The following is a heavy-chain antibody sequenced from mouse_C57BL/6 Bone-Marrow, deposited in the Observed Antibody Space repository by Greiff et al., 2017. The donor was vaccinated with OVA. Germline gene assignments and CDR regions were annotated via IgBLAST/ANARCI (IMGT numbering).Heavy chain of an antibody. J-gene: IGHJ4*01. V-gene: IGHV1-81*01. D-gene: IGHD1-1*02. CDR2: LYPRSGNT. CDR1: GYTFTSYG. CDR3: ARVVDLYYAMDY. Sequence: QVQLQQSGAELARPGASVKLSCKASGYTFTSYGISWVKQRTGQGLEWIGVLYPRSGNTYYNEKFKGKATLTADKSSSTAYMKLRSLTSEDSAVYFCARVVDLYYAMDYWGQGTSVTVSS.